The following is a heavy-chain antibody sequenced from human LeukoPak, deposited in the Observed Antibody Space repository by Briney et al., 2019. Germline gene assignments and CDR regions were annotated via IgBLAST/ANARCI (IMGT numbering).Heavy chain of an antibody. D-gene: IGHD2-15*01. CDR3: ARDTKYCSGGSCTPVLGNYYYYMDV. Sequence: ASVTVSFKASGGTFIIYAISWVRQAPGQGMEWMGGIIPIFGTANYEQKFQGRVTITTDESTSTAYMELSSLRSDDTAVYYCARDTKYCSGGSCTPVLGNYYYYMDVWGKGTTVTVSS. CDR1: GGTFIIYA. V-gene: IGHV1-69*05. J-gene: IGHJ6*03. CDR2: IIPIFGTA.